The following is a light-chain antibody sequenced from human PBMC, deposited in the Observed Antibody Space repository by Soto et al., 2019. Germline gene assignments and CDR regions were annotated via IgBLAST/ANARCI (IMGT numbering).Light chain of an antibody. CDR2: EIN. Sequence: QAVVTQEPSLTVSPGGTVILTCGFSTGAVTSGHYPYWFQQKPGQAPRTLIYEINKKHSWTPARFSGSLLGGKAALTLSGAQPEDEAEYHCLLSYSGAYWVFGGGTKVPS. CDR3: LLSYSGAYWV. V-gene: IGLV7-46*01. CDR1: TGAVTSGHY. J-gene: IGLJ3*02.